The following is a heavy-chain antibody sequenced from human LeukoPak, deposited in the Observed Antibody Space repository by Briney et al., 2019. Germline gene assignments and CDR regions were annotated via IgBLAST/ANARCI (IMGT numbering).Heavy chain of an antibody. V-gene: IGHV3-30*04. Sequence: GGSLRLSCAAAGFTFSTYPMHWVRQAPGKGLEWVAGISSDGSDKHYPDSVKGRLTISRDNSKDTVFLQMNSLRFEDTAVFYCAREDHSSGYAGAIGFDPWGQGTLVTVS. J-gene: IGHJ5*02. CDR1: GFTFSTYP. CDR2: ISSDGSDK. CDR3: AREDHSSGYAGAIGFDP. D-gene: IGHD3-22*01.